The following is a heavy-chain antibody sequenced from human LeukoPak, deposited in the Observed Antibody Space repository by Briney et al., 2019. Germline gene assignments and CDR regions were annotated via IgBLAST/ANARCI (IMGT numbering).Heavy chain of an antibody. Sequence: GGSLRLSCAASGFTVSNNWMNWARQAPGKGLEWVSLIYSDGSTYYADYVKGRFTISRDHSKNTLYLQMNSLGAEDTAVYYCARDPSAVRANTYAWGQGTLVTVSS. CDR2: IYSDGST. D-gene: IGHD2-2*01. V-gene: IGHV3-66*01. CDR3: ARDPSAVRANTYA. J-gene: IGHJ5*02. CDR1: GFTVSNNW.